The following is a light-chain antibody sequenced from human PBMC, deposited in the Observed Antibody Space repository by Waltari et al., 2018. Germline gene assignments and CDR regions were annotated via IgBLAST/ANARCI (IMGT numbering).Light chain of an antibody. J-gene: IGKJ4*01. CDR3: QQRSRWPLT. Sequence: EIVLTQSPATLSLSLGDSATLSCRASQSIDIYLASYQQRPGQAPRLLISDASYRATGIPARFRGSGSGTDFTLTISSLEPEDFAVYSCQQRSRWPLTFGGGTKVEL. CDR1: QSIDIY. CDR2: DAS. V-gene: IGKV3-11*01.